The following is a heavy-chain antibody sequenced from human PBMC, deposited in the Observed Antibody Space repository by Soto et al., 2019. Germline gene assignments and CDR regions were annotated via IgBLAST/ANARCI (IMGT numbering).Heavy chain of an antibody. V-gene: IGHV2-5*01. CDR2: IYWYDFQ. Sequence: QITLKESGPTLVKPTQTLTLTCTISGFSLTTTGLGVGWIRQPPGKTLEFLASIYWYDFQRYSPSLKSRLTITKDTSRNQVVLTMTNMDPADTATDYCAHRPDGSHFDYWGQGILVTVSS. CDR3: AHRPDGSHFDY. D-gene: IGHD6-25*01. CDR1: GFSLTTTGLG. J-gene: IGHJ4*02.